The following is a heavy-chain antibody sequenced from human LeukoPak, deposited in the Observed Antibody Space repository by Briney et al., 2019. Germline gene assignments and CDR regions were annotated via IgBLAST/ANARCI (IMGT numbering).Heavy chain of an antibody. Sequence: ASVKVSCKASGYTFTSYGINWVRQATGQGLEWMGWMNPNSGNTGYAQKLQGRVNMTRNSSKNTAYMELSSLRSEDTAVYYCARSRPAPEGGYNWNVWKKQKDHYYGMDVWGQGTTVTVSS. J-gene: IGHJ6*02. CDR2: MNPNSGNT. V-gene: IGHV1-8*02. CDR1: GYTFTSYG. CDR3: ARSRPAPEGGYNWNVWKKQKDHYYGMDV. D-gene: IGHD1-20*01.